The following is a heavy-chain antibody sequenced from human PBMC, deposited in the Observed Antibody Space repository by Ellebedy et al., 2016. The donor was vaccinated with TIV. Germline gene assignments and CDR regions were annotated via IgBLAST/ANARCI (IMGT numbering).Heavy chain of an antibody. D-gene: IGHD4-23*01. CDR2: INPSGGST. V-gene: IGHV1-46*01. J-gene: IGHJ4*02. Sequence: ASVKVSCXASGYTFTSYYMHWVRQAPGQGLEWMGVINPSGGSTNYAQKFQGRVTMTRDTSTSTVYMELSSLRSEDTAVYYCARVWIHASSGNIYWGQGTLVTVSS. CDR3: ARVWIHASSGNIY. CDR1: GYTFTSYY.